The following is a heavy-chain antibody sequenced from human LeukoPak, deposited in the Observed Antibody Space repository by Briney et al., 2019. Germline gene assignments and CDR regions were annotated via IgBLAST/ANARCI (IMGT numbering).Heavy chain of an antibody. J-gene: IGHJ4*02. D-gene: IGHD3-22*01. CDR3: ARVKTMIIVVSLFDY. Sequence: SETLSLTCTVSGGSISSYYWSWIRQPPGKGLEWIGYIYYSGSTNYNPSLKSRVTISVDTSKNQFSLKLSSVTAADTAVYYCARVKTMIIVVSLFDYWGQGTLVTVSS. CDR2: IYYSGST. CDR1: GGSISSYY. V-gene: IGHV4-59*01.